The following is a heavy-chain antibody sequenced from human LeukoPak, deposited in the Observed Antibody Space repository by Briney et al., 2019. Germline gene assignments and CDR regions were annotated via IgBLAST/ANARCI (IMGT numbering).Heavy chain of an antibody. Sequence: PGGSLRLSCAASGFTFSSYWMSWVRQAPGKGLEWVANIKQDGSEKYYVDSVKGRFTISRDNAKNSLYLQMNNLRADDTAVYYCAKSVVVITFRFDDWGQGALVTVSS. V-gene: IGHV3-7*03. D-gene: IGHD2-15*01. CDR1: GFTFSSYW. J-gene: IGHJ4*02. CDR3: AKSVVVITFRFDD. CDR2: IKQDGSEK.